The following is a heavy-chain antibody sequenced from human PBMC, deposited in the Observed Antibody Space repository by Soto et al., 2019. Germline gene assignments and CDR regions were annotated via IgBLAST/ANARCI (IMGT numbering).Heavy chain of an antibody. CDR1: GGSISSGGYY. D-gene: IGHD6-13*01. J-gene: IGHJ6*02. CDR2: IYYSGST. V-gene: IGHV4-31*03. Sequence: SETLSLTCTVSGGSISSGGYYWSWIRQHPGKGLEWIGYIYYSGSTYYNPSLKSRVTISVDTSKNQFSLKLSSVTAADTALYYCARDLAAAAYYYGMDVWGQGTTVTVSS. CDR3: ARDLAAAAYYYGMDV.